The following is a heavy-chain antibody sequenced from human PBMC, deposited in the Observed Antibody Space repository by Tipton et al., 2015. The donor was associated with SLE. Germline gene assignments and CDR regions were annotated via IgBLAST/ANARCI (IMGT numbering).Heavy chain of an antibody. CDR1: GGSFRGYY. D-gene: IGHD7-27*01. CDR2: IKHSGST. V-gene: IGHV4-34*01. CDR3: ARVANWGLFDY. J-gene: IGHJ4*02. Sequence: TLSLTCAVYGGSFRGYYWSWIRQPPGKGLEWIGEIKHSGSTNYNPSLKSRVTISVDTSKNQFSLKLSSVTAADTAVYYCARVANWGLFDYWGQGTLVTVSS.